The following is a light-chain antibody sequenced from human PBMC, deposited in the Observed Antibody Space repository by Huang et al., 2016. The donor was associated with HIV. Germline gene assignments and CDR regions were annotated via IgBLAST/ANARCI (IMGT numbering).Light chain of an antibody. CDR2: WAS. CDR1: QSVLDRSTNKNY. V-gene: IGKV4-1*01. Sequence: DIVMTQSPDALAVSLGERATINCKSSQSVLDRSTNKNYLAWYQQKPGQPPKLLIYWASTRESGVPDRFRGSGSGTDFTLTISSLQAEDVAVYYCQQYSTTPRTFGQGTKVEIK. J-gene: IGKJ1*01. CDR3: QQYSTTPRT.